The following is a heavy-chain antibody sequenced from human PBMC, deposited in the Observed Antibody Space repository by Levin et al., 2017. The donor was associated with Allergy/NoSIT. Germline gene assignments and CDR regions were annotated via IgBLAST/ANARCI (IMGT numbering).Heavy chain of an antibody. J-gene: IGHJ4*02. CDR3: AKRPGGSSEGL. CDR2: ISATGGAT. CDR1: GFTFSTYA. V-gene: IGHV3-23*01. Sequence: GGSLRLSCAASGFTFSTYAMSWVRQAPDKGLEWVSSISATGGATFYADSVKGRFTISRDNSKNTLFLQMNSLRVEDTAVYYCAKRPGGSSEGLGGQGTLVTVSS. D-gene: IGHD6-13*01.